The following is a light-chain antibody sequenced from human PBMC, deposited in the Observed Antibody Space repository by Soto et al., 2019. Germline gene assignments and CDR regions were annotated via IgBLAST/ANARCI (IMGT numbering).Light chain of an antibody. CDR3: QQRSNWPPA. CDR1: QSVSSY. J-gene: IGKJ1*01. V-gene: IGKV3-11*01. Sequence: EIVLTQSPATLSLSPGERATLSCRASQSVSSYLAWYQQTHGQAPRILIYDASNRATGIPARFSGSGSGTDFTLTISRLEPEDFAVYYCQQRSNWPPAFGQGTKVDIK. CDR2: DAS.